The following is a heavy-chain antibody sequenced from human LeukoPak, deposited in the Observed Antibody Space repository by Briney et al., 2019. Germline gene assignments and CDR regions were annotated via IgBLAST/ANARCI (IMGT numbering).Heavy chain of an antibody. CDR3: ARSPPLRFLEWLSGESYYFDY. V-gene: IGHV4-30-2*01. CDR1: GGSISSGGYS. Sequence: PSQTLSLTCAVSGGSISSGGYSWSWIRQPPGKGLEWIGYIYHSGSTYYNPSLKSRVTISVDRSKNQFSLKLSSVTAADTAVYYCARSPPLRFLEWLSGESYYFDYWVQGTLVTVSS. CDR2: IYHSGST. J-gene: IGHJ4*02. D-gene: IGHD3-3*01.